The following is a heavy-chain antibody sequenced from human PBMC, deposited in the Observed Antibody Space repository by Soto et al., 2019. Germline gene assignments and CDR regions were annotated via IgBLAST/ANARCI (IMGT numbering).Heavy chain of an antibody. J-gene: IGHJ6*02. D-gene: IGHD6-13*01. CDR3: ATGLHDQQLVLYGMDV. CDR2: FDPEDGET. V-gene: IGHV1-24*01. CDR1: GYTLTELS. Sequence: QVQLVQSGAEVKKPGASVKVSCKVSGYTLTELSMHWVRQAPGKGLEWMGGFDPEDGETIYAQKFQGRVTMTEDTSTDAADMELSSLRSEDTAVYYCATGLHDQQLVLYGMDVWGQGTTVTVSS.